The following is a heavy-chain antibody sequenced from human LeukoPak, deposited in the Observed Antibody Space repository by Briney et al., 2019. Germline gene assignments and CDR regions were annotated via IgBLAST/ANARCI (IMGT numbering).Heavy chain of an antibody. CDR2: MNPNSGNT. J-gene: IGHJ4*02. D-gene: IGHD6-19*01. CDR3: ARSIPSYSSGWYPRNDY. Sequence: ASVKVSCKASGYTFTSYDINWVRQATGPGLEWMGWMNPNSGNTGYAQKFQGRVTITRNTSISTAYMELSSLRSEDTAVYYCARSIPSYSSGWYPRNDYWGQGTLVTVSS. V-gene: IGHV1-8*03. CDR1: GYTFTSYD.